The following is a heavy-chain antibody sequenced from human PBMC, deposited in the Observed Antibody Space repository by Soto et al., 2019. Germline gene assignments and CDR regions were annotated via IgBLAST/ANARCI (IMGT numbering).Heavy chain of an antibody. CDR1: GFTFSSHS. Sequence: GGSLRLSCVASGFTFSSHSMNWVRQAPGKGLEWVSSITTSSSYIYYADSVKGRFTISRDNAKNSLFLQMNSLRAEDTAVYYCARSMSGFSYGKSDYWAQGTLVTVSS. CDR2: ITTSSSYI. D-gene: IGHD5-18*01. V-gene: IGHV3-21*01. CDR3: ARSMSGFSYGKSDY. J-gene: IGHJ4*02.